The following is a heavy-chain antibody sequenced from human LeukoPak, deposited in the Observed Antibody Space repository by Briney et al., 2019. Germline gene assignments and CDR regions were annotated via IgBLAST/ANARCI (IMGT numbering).Heavy chain of an antibody. Sequence: GGSLRLSCAASGFTFYDYAMHWVRQAPGKGLEWVSGISWNSGSIGYADSVKGRFTISRDNAKNSLYLQMNSLRAEDMALYYCAKGGYYYDSSGFPYGAFDIWGQGTMVTVSS. J-gene: IGHJ3*02. CDR1: GFTFYDYA. V-gene: IGHV3-9*03. CDR2: ISWNSGSI. D-gene: IGHD3-22*01. CDR3: AKGGYYYDSSGFPYGAFDI.